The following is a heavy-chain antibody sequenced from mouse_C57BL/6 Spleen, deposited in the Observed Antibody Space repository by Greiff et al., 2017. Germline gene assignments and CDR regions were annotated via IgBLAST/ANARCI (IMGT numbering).Heavy chain of an antibody. Sequence: VQLQQSGAELVKPGASVKLSCKASGYTFTSYWMHWVKQRPGQGREWIGMIHPNSGSTNYNEKFKIKATLTVDKSSSTAYMQSSSLTSEDSAVYFCARQGTTVVYLYYWGQGTTLTVSS. CDR3: ARQGTTVVYLYY. V-gene: IGHV1-64*01. D-gene: IGHD1-1*01. J-gene: IGHJ2*01. CDR1: GYTFTSYW. CDR2: IHPNSGST.